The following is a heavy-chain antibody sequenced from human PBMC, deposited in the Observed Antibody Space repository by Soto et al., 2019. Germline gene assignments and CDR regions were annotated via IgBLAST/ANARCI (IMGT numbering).Heavy chain of an antibody. CDR2: ISYSGST. CDR3: ARGGLQ. V-gene: IGHV4-31*03. Sequence: QVQLQESGPGLVQPSQTLSLTCTASGYSISSGGYYWGWIGQHPGTGREWSRHISYSGSTYSNTSLESRVTISVDTSRHQFSLIGNSEPAAGTAGYFCARGGLQWGKGTLVTVSS. D-gene: IGHD3-16*01. CDR1: GYSISSGGYY. J-gene: IGHJ4*01.